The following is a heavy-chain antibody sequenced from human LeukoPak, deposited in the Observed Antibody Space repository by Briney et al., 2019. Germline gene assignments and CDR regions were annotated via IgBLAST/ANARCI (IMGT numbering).Heavy chain of an antibody. CDR1: GYTFTSYD. CDR3: ARVRGSSWYGRWFDP. J-gene: IGHJ5*02. D-gene: IGHD6-13*01. Sequence: ASVKVSCKASGYTFTSYDINWVRQATGQGLEWMGWMNPNSGNTGYAQKFQGRVTMTRNTSISTAYMELSSLRSEDTAVYYCARVRGSSWYGRWFDPWGQGTLVTVSS. CDR2: MNPNSGNT. V-gene: IGHV1-8*01.